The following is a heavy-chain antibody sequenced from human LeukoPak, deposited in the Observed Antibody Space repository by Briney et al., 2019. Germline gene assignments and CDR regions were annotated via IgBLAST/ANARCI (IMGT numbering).Heavy chain of an antibody. J-gene: IGHJ4*02. CDR1: GYTFNNYY. CDR3: ARQGAYSSAIGMGY. CDR2: INPSGGGT. D-gene: IGHD6-19*01. V-gene: IGHV1-46*02. Sequence: ASVKVSCKASGYTFNNYYMYWVRQAPGQGLEWMGMINPSGGGTSYAQKSQGRVTMTRDTSTRTVYMEVSSLKPEDTAVYYCARQGAYSSAIGMGYWGQGTLVTVSS.